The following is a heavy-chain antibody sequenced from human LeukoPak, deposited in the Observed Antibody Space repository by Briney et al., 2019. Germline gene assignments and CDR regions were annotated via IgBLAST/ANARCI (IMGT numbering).Heavy chain of an antibody. Sequence: ASVKVSCKASGYTFTSYYMHWVRQAPGQGLEWMGRINPSGGSTSYAQKFQGRVTMTRDTSTSTVYMELSSLRSEDTAVYYCARFSSGYYFLYYFDYWGQGTLVTVSS. V-gene: IGHV1-46*01. CDR2: INPSGGST. CDR3: ARFSSGYYFLYYFDY. J-gene: IGHJ4*02. CDR1: GYTFTSYY. D-gene: IGHD3-3*01.